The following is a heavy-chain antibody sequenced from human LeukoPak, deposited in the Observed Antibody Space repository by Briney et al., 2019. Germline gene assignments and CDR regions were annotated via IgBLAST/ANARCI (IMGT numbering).Heavy chain of an antibody. Sequence: YYSGIISYNPSLKSRVTMSVDTSKNQFSLNLSSVTAADTAVYYCARDRVPTRRAKYNWFDPWGQGTLVTVSS. D-gene: IGHD5-12*01. V-gene: IGHV4-39*02. CDR2: YYSGII. CDR3: ARDRVPTRRAKYNWFDP. J-gene: IGHJ5*02.